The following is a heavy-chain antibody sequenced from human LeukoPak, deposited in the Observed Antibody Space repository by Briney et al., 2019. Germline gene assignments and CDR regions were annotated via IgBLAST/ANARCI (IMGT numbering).Heavy chain of an antibody. V-gene: IGHV4-34*01. CDR3: ARRWAAFPFDH. CDR2: INHRGST. D-gene: IGHD4-23*01. J-gene: IGHJ4*02. Sequence: SETLSLTCTVYGGSFSPYYWNWIRQPPGKGLEWIGEINHRGSTTYNASLKSRVTISLDTSQNQFSLKLSSVTAADTAVYYCARRWAAFPFDHWGQGTLVTVSS. CDR1: GGSFSPYY.